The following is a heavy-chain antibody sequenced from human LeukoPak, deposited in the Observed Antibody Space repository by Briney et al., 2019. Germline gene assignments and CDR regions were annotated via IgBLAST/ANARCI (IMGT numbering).Heavy chain of an antibody. Sequence: GGSLRLSCAASGFTLSTYWMSWVRQAPGNGLEWVANINQDGSEKYYVDSVKGRFTISRDNAKNSLYLQMNSLRAEDTAVYYCATTRIADYYMDVWGKGTTVTISS. D-gene: IGHD6-13*01. CDR3: ATTRIADYYMDV. CDR1: GFTLSTYW. J-gene: IGHJ6*03. CDR2: INQDGSEK. V-gene: IGHV3-7*01.